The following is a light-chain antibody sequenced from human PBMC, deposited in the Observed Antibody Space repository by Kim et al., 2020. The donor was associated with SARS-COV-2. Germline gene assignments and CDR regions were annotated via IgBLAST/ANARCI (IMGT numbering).Light chain of an antibody. CDR1: QDISSS. Sequence: ASTGDRVTITCRASQDISSSLAWYQQRPGTAPELLIYDAFTLQSGVPPRFSGSGSGTDFTLTISYLQSEDFATYYCQQHYIYPLTFGGGTKVDIK. CDR2: DAF. CDR3: QQHYIYPLT. V-gene: IGKV1-8*01. J-gene: IGKJ4*01.